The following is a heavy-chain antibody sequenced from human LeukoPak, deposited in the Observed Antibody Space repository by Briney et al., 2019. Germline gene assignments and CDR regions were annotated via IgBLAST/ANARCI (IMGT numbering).Heavy chain of an antibody. V-gene: IGHV4-39*01. CDR1: LGSISSSSYY. D-gene: IGHD2-2*01. CDR2: IYYSGST. Sequence: PPETPSLTSTLSLGSISSSSYYSGWIRQPPRKGLEWTGSIYYSGSTYYNPSLKSRVTISVDTSKNQFSLKLSSVTAADTAVYYCASLLYCSSTSCSPNFDYWGQGTLVTVSS. J-gene: IGHJ4*02. CDR3: ASLLYCSSTSCSPNFDY.